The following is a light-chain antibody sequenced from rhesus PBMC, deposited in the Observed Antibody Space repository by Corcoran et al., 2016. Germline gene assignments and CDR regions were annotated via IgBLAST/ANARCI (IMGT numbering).Light chain of an antibody. CDR3: QQGYSYPFT. CDR1: QSIRSW. CDR2: KAS. V-gene: IGKV1S6*01. J-gene: IGKJ3*01. Sequence: DIQMTQSPSSLSASVGDTVTITCRASQSIRSWLDWYQQKSGKAPKRRIYKASSLQSGVPSRFSGSGSGTDFTLPISSLQSEDFATYYCQQGYSYPFTFGPGTKLDIK.